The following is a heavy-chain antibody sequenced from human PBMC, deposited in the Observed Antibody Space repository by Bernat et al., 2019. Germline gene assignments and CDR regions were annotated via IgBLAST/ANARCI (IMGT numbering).Heavy chain of an antibody. CDR3: AKDGRGLTYYFDY. D-gene: IGHD3-10*01. CDR2: ISNDGSNK. V-gene: IGHV3-30*18. Sequence: QVQLVESGGGVVQPGRSLRLSCAASGFTFSGYGMHWVRQAPGKGLEWVAVISNDGSNKYYADSGKGRFTISRDNSKNSLYLQMNSLSAEDTAVYYCAKDGRGLTYYFDYWGQGIVVTVSS. CDR1: GFTFSGYG. J-gene: IGHJ4*02.